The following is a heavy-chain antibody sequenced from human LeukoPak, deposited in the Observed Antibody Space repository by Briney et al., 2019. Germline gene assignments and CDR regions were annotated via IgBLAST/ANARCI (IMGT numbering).Heavy chain of an antibody. V-gene: IGHV3-64*01. J-gene: IGHJ6*03. CDR2: INRNGGST. CDR3: ARGYYYDSSAYYEYYYYYYMDV. CDR1: GFTFTNYA. Sequence: PGGSLRLSCAASGFTFTNYAMHWVRQAPGKGLEYVSAINRNGGSTYYANSVKGRFTISRDNSKKTLYLQMGSLRAEDMAVYFCARGYYYDSSAYYEYYYYYYMDVWGKGATVTVSS. D-gene: IGHD3-22*01.